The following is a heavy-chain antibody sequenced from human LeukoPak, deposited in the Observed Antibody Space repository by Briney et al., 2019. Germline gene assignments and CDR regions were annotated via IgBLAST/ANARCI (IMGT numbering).Heavy chain of an antibody. J-gene: IGHJ4*02. V-gene: IGHV3-33*08. CDR1: GFTFSSYG. Sequence: PGGSLRPSCAASGFTFSSYGMHWVRQAPGKGLERVAVIWYDGSNKYYADSVKGRFTISRDNAKSSLYLQMISLRAEDTAVYYCARSTNGVPFDYWGQGTLVTVSS. CDR3: ARSTNGVPFDY. CDR2: IWYDGSNK. D-gene: IGHD2-8*01.